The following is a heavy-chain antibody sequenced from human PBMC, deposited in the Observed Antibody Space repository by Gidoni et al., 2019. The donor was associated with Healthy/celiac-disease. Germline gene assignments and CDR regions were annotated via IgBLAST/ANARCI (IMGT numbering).Heavy chain of an antibody. CDR1: GFTFSSYG. D-gene: IGHD3-10*01. CDR3: AKDYEMGSGSYWVYYGMDV. Sequence: QVQLVESGGGVVQPGRSLSLSCAASGFTFSSYGMHWVRQAPGKGLEWVAVISYDGSNKYYADSVKGRFTISRDNSKNTLYLQMNSLRAEDTAVYYCAKDYEMGSGSYWVYYGMDVWGQGTTVTVSS. V-gene: IGHV3-30*18. CDR2: ISYDGSNK. J-gene: IGHJ6*02.